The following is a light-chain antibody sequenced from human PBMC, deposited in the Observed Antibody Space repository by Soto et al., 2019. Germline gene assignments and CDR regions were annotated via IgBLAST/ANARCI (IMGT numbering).Light chain of an antibody. CDR2: AAS. V-gene: IGKV1-39*01. Sequence: DIQMTQSPSTLSGSVGDRVTITCRASQSISTYLNWYEQKPGKAPKLLIYAASNLHSGVPSRFSGSGSGTDFTLTISSLQLEDFATYYCQESYSRPPWMFGQGTKVDI. CDR3: QESYSRPPWM. CDR1: QSISTY. J-gene: IGKJ1*01.